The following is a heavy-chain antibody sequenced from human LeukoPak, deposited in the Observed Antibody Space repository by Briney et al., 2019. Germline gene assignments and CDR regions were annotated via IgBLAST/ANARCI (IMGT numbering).Heavy chain of an antibody. CDR2: IYPGDSDT. J-gene: IGHJ5*02. Sequence: GGSLEISCKGSGYRFTSYWIGRVRQMPGKGLEWMGIIYPGDSDTRYSPSFQGQVTISADKSISTAYLQWSSLKASDTAMYYCARLEQQLLDPWGQGTLVTVSS. D-gene: IGHD6-13*01. V-gene: IGHV5-51*01. CDR3: ARLEQQLLDP. CDR1: GYRFTSYW.